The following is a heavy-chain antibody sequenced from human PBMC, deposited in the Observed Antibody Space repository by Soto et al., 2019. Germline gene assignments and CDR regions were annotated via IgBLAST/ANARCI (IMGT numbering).Heavy chain of an antibody. CDR2: IYYSGST. CDR3: ARRYSSAFDI. CDR1: GGSISSYY. V-gene: IGHV4-59*08. J-gene: IGHJ3*02. Sequence: PSETLSLTCTVSGGSISSYYWSWIRQPPGKGLEWIGYIYYSGSTNYNPSLKSRVTISVDTSKNQFSLKLSSVTPADTAVYYCARRYSSAFDIWGQGTMVTVSS. D-gene: IGHD6-13*01.